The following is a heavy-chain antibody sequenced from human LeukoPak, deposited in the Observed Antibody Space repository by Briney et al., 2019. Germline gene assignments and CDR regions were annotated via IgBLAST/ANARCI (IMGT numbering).Heavy chain of an antibody. Sequence: PGRSLRLSCAASGFPFSSYAMRWVRQAPGKGLEWVAVISYDGSNKYYADSVKGRFTISRDNSKNTLYLQMNSLRAEDTAVYYCARERYDFWSGPHYYYYGMDVWGQGTTVTVSS. CDR1: GFPFSSYA. V-gene: IGHV3-30-3*01. D-gene: IGHD3-3*01. CDR3: ARERYDFWSGPHYYYYGMDV. J-gene: IGHJ6*02. CDR2: ISYDGSNK.